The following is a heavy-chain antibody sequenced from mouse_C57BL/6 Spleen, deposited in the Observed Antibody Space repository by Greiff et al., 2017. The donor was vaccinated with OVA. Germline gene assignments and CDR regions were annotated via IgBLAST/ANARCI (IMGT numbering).Heavy chain of an antibody. CDR3: AKDYYGSSYAMDY. J-gene: IGHJ4*01. CDR2: IWRGGST. CDR1: GFSLTSYG. Sequence: QVQLQQSGPGLVQPSQSLSISCTASGFSLTSYGVHWVRQSPGKGLEWLGVIWRGGSTDYYAAFMSRLSITKDNTKSQVFFKMNSLQADDTAIYYCAKDYYGSSYAMDYWGQGTSVTVSS. V-gene: IGHV2-5*01. D-gene: IGHD1-1*01.